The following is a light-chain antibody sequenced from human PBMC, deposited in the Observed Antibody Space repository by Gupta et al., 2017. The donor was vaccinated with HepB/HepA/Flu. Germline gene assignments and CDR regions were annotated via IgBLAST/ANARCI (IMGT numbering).Light chain of an antibody. CDR1: SSDVGGYNF. Sequence: QSALTQPASVSGSPRQSITISCTGTSSDVGGYNFVSWYQQYPGKAPKLLISDVTNRPSGVSNRFSGSKSGNTASLTISGLQAEDEAYYYCSSFTATGALVLFGGGTKLTVL. CDR2: DVT. J-gene: IGLJ2*01. CDR3: SSFTATGALVL. V-gene: IGLV2-14*03.